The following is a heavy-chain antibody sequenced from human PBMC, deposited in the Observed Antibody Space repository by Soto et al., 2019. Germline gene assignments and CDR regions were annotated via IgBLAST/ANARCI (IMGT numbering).Heavy chain of an antibody. CDR3: ASQPFWGTGTTFRDV. V-gene: IGHV1-69*13. CDR2: IIPIFGTA. CDR1: GGTFSSYA. Sequence: GASVKVSCKASGGTFSSYAISWVRQAPGQGLEWMGGIIPIFGTANYAQKFQGRVTITADESTSTAYMELSSLRSEDTAVYYCASQPFWGTGTTFRDVWGQGTTVTVSS. D-gene: IGHD1-7*01. J-gene: IGHJ6*02.